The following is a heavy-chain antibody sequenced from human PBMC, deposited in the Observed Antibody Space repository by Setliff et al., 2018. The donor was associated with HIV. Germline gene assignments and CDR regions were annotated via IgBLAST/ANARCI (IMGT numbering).Heavy chain of an antibody. CDR2: VYYDGST. D-gene: IGHD5-18*01. V-gene: IGHV4-59*01. CDR3: ARDRSSGGYTYGLIDY. Sequence: TSETLSLTCTVSGGSISSYYWSWIRQPPGKGLEWIGYVYYDGSTKHNPSLESRVTISVDTSKSQFSLKVSSVTAADTAVYYCARDRSSGGYTYGLIDYWGQGRLVTVS. CDR1: GGSISSYY. J-gene: IGHJ4*02.